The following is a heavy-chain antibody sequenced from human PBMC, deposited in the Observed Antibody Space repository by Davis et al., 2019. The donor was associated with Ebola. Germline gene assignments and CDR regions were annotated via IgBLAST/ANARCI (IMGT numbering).Heavy chain of an antibody. CDR1: GYTFTSYY. CDR2: ISAYNGNT. Sequence: ASVKVSCKASGYTFTSYYMHWVRQAPGQGLEWMGWISAYNGNTKYSQKFQGRVTITRDTSASTAYMELSSLRSEDTAVYYCARLYYRDVDYWGQGTLVTVSS. D-gene: IGHD1-26*01. V-gene: IGHV1-3*01. CDR3: ARLYYRDVDY. J-gene: IGHJ4*02.